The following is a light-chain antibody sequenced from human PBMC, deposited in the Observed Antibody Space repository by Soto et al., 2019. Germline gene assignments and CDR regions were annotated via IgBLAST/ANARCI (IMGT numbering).Light chain of an antibody. CDR1: STDVGNYNL. V-gene: IGLV2-23*01. Sequence: QSALTQPASVSGSPGQSITISCTGTSTDVGNYNLVSWYQQHPGKAPKLMIYEDSKRPSGVSNRFSGSKSGNTASLTISGLQAEDEADYYCCSYAGSSTLIFGGGTQLTVL. CDR3: CSYAGSSTLI. CDR2: EDS. J-gene: IGLJ2*01.